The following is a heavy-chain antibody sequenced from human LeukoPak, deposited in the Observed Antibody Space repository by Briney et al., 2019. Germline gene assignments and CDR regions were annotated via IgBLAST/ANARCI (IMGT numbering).Heavy chain of an antibody. CDR1: GGSIGGGIYY. V-gene: IGHV4-61*02. D-gene: IGHD2-21*01. CDR3: ATTRDYYGMDV. J-gene: IGHJ6*02. CDR2: IYTSGST. Sequence: PSQTLSLTCTVSGGSIGGGIYYWGWIRQPPGRGLEWIGRIYTSGSTNYNPSLKSRITISVDTSKNQFSLILSSVTAADTAVYYCATTRDYYGMDVWGQGTTVTVSS.